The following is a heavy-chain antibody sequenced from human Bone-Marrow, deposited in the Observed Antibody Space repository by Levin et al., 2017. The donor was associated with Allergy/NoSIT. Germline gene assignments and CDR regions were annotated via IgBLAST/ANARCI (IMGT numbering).Heavy chain of an antibody. Sequence: AASVKVSCKASGGTFSSYAISWVRQAPGQGLEWMGGIIPIFGTANYAQKFQGRVTITADESTSTAYMELSSLRSEDTAVYYCARIAVAGTSLVDYWGQGTLVTVSS. V-gene: IGHV1-69*13. D-gene: IGHD6-19*01. CDR1: GGTFSSYA. CDR3: ARIAVAGTSLVDY. J-gene: IGHJ4*02. CDR2: IIPIFGTA.